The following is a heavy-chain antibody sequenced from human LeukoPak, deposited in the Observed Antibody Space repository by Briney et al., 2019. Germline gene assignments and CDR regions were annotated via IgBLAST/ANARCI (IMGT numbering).Heavy chain of an antibody. CDR3: ARDPPYDYGGLGFDY. J-gene: IGHJ4*02. CDR1: GFTFSSYG. D-gene: IGHD4-23*01. V-gene: IGHV3-30*19. Sequence: GGSLRLSCAASGFTFSSYGMHWVRQAPGKGLEWVAVISYAGTNKYYADSVKGRFTISRDNSKNTLYVQMNSLRAEDTAVYYCARDPPYDYGGLGFDYWGQGNMVAVSS. CDR2: ISYAGTNK.